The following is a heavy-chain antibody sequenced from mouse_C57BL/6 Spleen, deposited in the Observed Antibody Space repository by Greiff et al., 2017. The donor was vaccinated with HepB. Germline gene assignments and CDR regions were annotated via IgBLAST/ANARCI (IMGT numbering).Heavy chain of an antibody. CDR1: GFTFSDYY. D-gene: IGHD3-1*01. Sequence: EVKLVESGGGLVQPGGSLKLSCAASGFTFSDYYMYWVRQTPEKRLEWVAYISNGGGSTYYPDTVKGRFTISRDNAKNTLYLHMSRLKSEDTAMYYCARGSLGAMDYWGQGTSVTVSS. CDR3: ARGSLGAMDY. CDR2: ISNGGGST. V-gene: IGHV5-12*01. J-gene: IGHJ4*01.